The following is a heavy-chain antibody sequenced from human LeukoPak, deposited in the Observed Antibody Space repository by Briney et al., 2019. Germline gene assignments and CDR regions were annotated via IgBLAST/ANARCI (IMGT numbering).Heavy chain of an antibody. CDR2: INPNTGDT. CDR1: GYTFTGYY. J-gene: IGHJ4*02. CDR3: AVAPGDY. D-gene: IGHD2-21*01. V-gene: IGHV1-2*02. Sequence: ASVKVSCKASGYTFTGYYMHWVRQAPGQGLEWMGWINPNTGDTNYAQKFQGRVTMTRDTSITTVYMEISRLTSDDTALFYCAVAPGDYWGQGTLVAVSS.